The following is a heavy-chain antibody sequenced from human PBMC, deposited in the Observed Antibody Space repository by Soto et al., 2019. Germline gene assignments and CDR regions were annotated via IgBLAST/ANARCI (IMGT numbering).Heavy chain of an antibody. Sequence: EVQLVESGGGLIQPGGSLRLSCAASGFTVSSNYMSWVRQAPGKGLEWVSVIYSGGSTYYADSVKGRFTISRDNSKNTLYLQMNSLRAEDTAVYYCASTLAARRLFSGYFDYWGQGTLVTVSS. CDR1: GFTVSSNY. CDR3: ASTLAARRLFSGYFDY. CDR2: IYSGGST. D-gene: IGHD6-6*01. V-gene: IGHV3-53*01. J-gene: IGHJ4*02.